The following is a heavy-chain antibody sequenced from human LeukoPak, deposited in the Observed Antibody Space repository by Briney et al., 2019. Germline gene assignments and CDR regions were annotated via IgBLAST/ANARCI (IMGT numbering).Heavy chain of an antibody. CDR3: ARGLEPDNWFDP. Sequence: GGSLRLSGAASGFTFSSYSMNWVRQAPGKGLEWVSSISSSSSYIYYADSVKGRFTISRDNAKNSLYLQMNSLRAEDTAVYYCARGLEPDNWFDPWGQGTLVTVSS. CDR1: GFTFSSYS. CDR2: ISSSSSYI. D-gene: IGHD1-1*01. V-gene: IGHV3-21*01. J-gene: IGHJ5*02.